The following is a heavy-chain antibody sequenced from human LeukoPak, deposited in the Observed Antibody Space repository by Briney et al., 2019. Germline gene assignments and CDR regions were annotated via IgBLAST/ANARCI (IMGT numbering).Heavy chain of an antibody. Sequence: GGSLRLSCAASGFIFSTYGMHWVRQAPGKGLERVAFTRYDGSNKYYADSVKGRFTISRDNSKNTLYLQMSSLRAEDTAMYYCAKDRDSSSWYSPSDFWGQGTLVTVSS. J-gene: IGHJ4*02. D-gene: IGHD3-22*01. CDR2: TRYDGSNK. CDR3: AKDRDSSSWYSPSDF. CDR1: GFIFSTYG. V-gene: IGHV3-30*02.